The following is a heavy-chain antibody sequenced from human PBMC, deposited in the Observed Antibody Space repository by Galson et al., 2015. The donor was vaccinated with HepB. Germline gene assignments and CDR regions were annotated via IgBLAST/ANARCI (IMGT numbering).Heavy chain of an antibody. Sequence: SVKVSCKGSGYIFTSYGISWVRQAPGQGLEWMGWISGYNGNTKYAQNFQGRVTMTTDTSTSTAHMEVRSLRSDDTAVYYCARGQSYDLWSGLQGWLDPWGQGTLVTVSS. J-gene: IGHJ5*02. CDR3: ARGQSYDLWSGLQGWLDP. D-gene: IGHD3-3*01. V-gene: IGHV1-18*01. CDR1: GYIFTSYG. CDR2: ISGYNGNT.